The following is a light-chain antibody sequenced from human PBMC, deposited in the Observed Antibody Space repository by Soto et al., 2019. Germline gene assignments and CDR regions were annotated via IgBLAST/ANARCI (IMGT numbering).Light chain of an antibody. CDR2: EVT. Sequence: QSALTQPASVSGSPGQSITVSCTGTSGDFGGYNFVSWYQQHPGKAPKLIIYEVTNRPSGVSNRFSGSKYGNTASLTISGLRAEDEADYYCSSYTSGFTLVVFGGGTKLTVL. CDR1: SGDFGGYNF. J-gene: IGLJ2*01. V-gene: IGLV2-14*01. CDR3: SSYTSGFTLVV.